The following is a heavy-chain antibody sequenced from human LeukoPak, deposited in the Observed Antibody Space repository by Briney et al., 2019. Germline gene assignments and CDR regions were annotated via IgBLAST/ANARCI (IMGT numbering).Heavy chain of an antibody. D-gene: IGHD3-22*01. CDR1: GYTFTSYA. CDR2: INTNTGNP. Sequence: ASVKVSCKASGYTFTSYAMNWVRQAPGQGLEWMGWINTNTGNPTYAQGFTGRFVFSLDTSVSTAYLQISSLKPEDTAMYYCARVVRGSSGYRYYFDYWGQGTLVTVSS. V-gene: IGHV7-4-1*02. CDR3: ARVVRGSSGYRYYFDY. J-gene: IGHJ4*02.